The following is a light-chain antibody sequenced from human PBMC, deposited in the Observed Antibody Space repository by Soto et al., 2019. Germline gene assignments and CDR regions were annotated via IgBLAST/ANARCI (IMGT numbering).Light chain of an antibody. CDR3: QSYDSSNRV. CDR1: SGSIASNY. J-gene: IGLJ3*02. Sequence: NFLLTQPHSVSESPGKTVTISCTRSSGSIASNYVQWYQQRPGSAPTTVIYEDNQSPSGVPDRFSGSIDSSSNSASLTISGLKTEDEADYYCQSYDSSNRVFGGGTKVTVL. CDR2: EDN. V-gene: IGLV6-57*03.